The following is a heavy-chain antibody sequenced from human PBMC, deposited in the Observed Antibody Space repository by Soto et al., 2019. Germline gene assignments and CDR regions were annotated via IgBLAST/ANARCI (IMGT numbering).Heavy chain of an antibody. J-gene: IGHJ6*03. D-gene: IGHD3-9*01. CDR1: GRSISSGGYY. CDR3: ARDSRYFDWPLSRHYYYMDV. Sequence: SETLSLTCTVSGRSISSGGYYWSWIRQHPGKGLEWIGYIYYSGSTYYNPSLKSRVTISVDTSKNQFSLKLSSVTAADTAVYYCARDSRYFDWPLSRHYYYMDVWGKGTTVTVSS. V-gene: IGHV4-31*03. CDR2: IYYSGST.